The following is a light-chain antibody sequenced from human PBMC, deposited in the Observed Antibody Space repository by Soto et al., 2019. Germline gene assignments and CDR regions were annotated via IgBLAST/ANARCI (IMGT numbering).Light chain of an antibody. CDR2: GAS. V-gene: IGKV3-20*01. Sequence: EIVLTQSPGTLSLSPGERATLSCRASQSVSSSYLAWYQQKPCQAPRILIYGASSSDTGIPDRFSGGGSGTDFTLTISRLEPEDFSVYYCQQFSSYPLTFGGGTKVDIK. CDR1: QSVSSSY. J-gene: IGKJ4*01. CDR3: QQFSSYPLT.